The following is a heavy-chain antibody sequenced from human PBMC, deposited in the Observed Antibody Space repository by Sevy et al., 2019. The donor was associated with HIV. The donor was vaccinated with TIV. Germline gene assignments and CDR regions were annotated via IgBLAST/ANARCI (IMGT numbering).Heavy chain of an antibody. J-gene: IGHJ6*02. CDR2: ISSRGSTI. D-gene: IGHD2-2*01. V-gene: IGHV3-48*04. CDR3: ARDHVVVEPLANYGMDV. Sequence: GGSLRLSCAASGFTFSSYAMSWVRQAPGKGLEWISYISSRGSTIYYADSVKGRFTISRDNAKNSLYLQMNSLTAEDTAVYYCARDHVVVEPLANYGMDVWGQGTTVTVSS. CDR1: GFTFSSYA.